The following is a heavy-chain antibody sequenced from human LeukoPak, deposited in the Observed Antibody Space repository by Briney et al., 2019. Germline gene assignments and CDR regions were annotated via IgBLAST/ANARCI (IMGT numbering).Heavy chain of an antibody. CDR1: GFTFSSYS. J-gene: IGHJ3*02. D-gene: IGHD4-23*01. CDR2: ISSSSSTI. CDR3: ARSRYGGNLDAFDI. Sequence: GGSLRLSCAGSGFTFSSYSMNWVRQAPGKGLEWVSYISSSSSTIYYADSVKGRFTISRDNAKNPLFLQMNSLRDEDTAVYYCARSRYGGNLDAFDIWGQGTTVTVSS. V-gene: IGHV3-48*02.